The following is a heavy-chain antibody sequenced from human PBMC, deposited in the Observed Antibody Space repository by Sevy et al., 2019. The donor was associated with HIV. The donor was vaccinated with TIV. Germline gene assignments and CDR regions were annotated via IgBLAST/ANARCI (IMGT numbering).Heavy chain of an antibody. CDR2: ISSSSSYI. Sequence: GGSLRLSCAASGFTFSSYSMNWVRQAPGKGLEWVSCISSSSSYIYYADSVKGRFTISRDNAKNSLYLQMNSLRAEDTAVYYCASPYGSGRKNYYYYGMDVWGQGTTVTVSS. CDR1: GFTFSSYS. J-gene: IGHJ6*02. CDR3: ASPYGSGRKNYYYYGMDV. V-gene: IGHV3-21*01. D-gene: IGHD3-10*01.